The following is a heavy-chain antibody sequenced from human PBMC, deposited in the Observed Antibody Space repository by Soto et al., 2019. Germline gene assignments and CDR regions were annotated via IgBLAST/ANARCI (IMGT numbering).Heavy chain of an antibody. CDR1: GGSISSSNW. Sequence: QVQLQESGPGLVKPSGTLSLTCAVSGGSISSSNWWSWVRQPPGKGLEWIGEIYHSGSTNYNPSLKSRVTIXXAXSXXQCSLKLSSVTAAATAVYYCARRRRGYSGYDYPTRWGQGTLVTVSS. J-gene: IGHJ4*02. D-gene: IGHD5-12*01. CDR2: IYHSGST. CDR3: ARRRRGYSGYDYPTR. V-gene: IGHV4-4*02.